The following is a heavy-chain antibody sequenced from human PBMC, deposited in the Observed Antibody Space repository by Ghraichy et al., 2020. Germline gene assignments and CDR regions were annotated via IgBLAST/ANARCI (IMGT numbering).Heavy chain of an antibody. J-gene: IGHJ6*03. CDR2: ISAYNGNT. D-gene: IGHD6-19*01. CDR1: GYTFTSYG. V-gene: IGHV1-18*01. CDR3: ARAPSYSSGWFPTSYYYYMDV. Sequence: ASVKVSCKASGYTFTSYGISWVRQAPGQGLEWMGWISAYNGNTNYAQKLQGRVTMTTDTSTSTAYMELRSLRSDDTAVYYCARAPSYSSGWFPTSYYYYMDVWGKGTTVTVSS.